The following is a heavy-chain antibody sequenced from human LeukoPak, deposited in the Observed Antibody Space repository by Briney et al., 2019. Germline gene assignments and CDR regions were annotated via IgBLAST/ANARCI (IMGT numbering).Heavy chain of an antibody. CDR3: AKDPIDKSGSYAPNFDY. CDR1: GFTFSSYG. CDR2: IRYDGSNK. Sequence: GGSLRLSCAASGFTFSSYGMHWVRQAPGKGLEWVAFIRYDGSNKYYADSVKGRFTISRDNSKNTLYLQMNSLRAEDTAVYYCAKDPIDKSGSYAPNFDYWGQGTLVTVPS. D-gene: IGHD1-26*01. J-gene: IGHJ4*02. V-gene: IGHV3-30*02.